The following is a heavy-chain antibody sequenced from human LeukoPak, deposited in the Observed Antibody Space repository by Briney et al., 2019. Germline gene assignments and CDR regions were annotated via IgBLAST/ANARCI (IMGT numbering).Heavy chain of an antibody. Sequence: ASVKVSCKASGGTFSSYAISWVRQAPGQGLEWLGGTIPIFGTANYAQKFQGRVTITEDESTSTAYMELRSLRSDDTAVYYCAAGLVLNYYFDYWGQGTLVTVSS. CDR2: TIPIFGTA. J-gene: IGHJ4*02. CDR1: GGTFSSYA. CDR3: AAGLVLNYYFDY. V-gene: IGHV1-69*13.